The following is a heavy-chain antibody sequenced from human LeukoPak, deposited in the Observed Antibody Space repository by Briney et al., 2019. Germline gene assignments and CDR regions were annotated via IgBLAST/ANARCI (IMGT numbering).Heavy chain of an antibody. V-gene: IGHV4-4*07. CDR1: GGSISNYY. Sequence: ASETLSLTCTVSGGSISNYYWSGIRQPAGKGLEWIGHIHTSGITNFNPSLKSRATMSIDTSKNQFSLKLSSVTAADTAIYYCATYTAYRGDFWGQGTLVTVSS. CDR2: IHTSGIT. D-gene: IGHD3-16*01. J-gene: IGHJ4*02. CDR3: ATYTAYRGDF.